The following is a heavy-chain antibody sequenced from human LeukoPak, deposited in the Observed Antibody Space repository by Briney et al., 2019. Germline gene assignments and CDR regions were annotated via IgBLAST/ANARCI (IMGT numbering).Heavy chain of an antibody. CDR1: GGSISSSNYY. Sequence: SETLSLTCTVSGGSISSSNYYWVWIRQPPSKGLEWIGSMYYSGSTYYNPSLKSRVTISVDTSKNQFSLKLSSVTAADTAVYYCARADSRGWLRDFLFDYWGQGTLVTVSS. CDR3: ARADSRGWLRDFLFDY. J-gene: IGHJ4*02. D-gene: IGHD6-19*01. V-gene: IGHV4-39*07. CDR2: MYYSGST.